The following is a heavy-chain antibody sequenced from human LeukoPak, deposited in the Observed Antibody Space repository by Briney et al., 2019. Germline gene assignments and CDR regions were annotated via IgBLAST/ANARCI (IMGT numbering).Heavy chain of an antibody. Sequence: PSETLSLTCTVSGDSISSYYWSWIRQPPGKGLEWIGYIYYSGSTKYNPSLKSRVTISVDTSKNQFSLKLSSVTAADTAVYYCARGSLLYDFWSGYYKAWFDPWGQGTLVTVSS. D-gene: IGHD3-3*01. CDR1: GDSISSYY. CDR3: ARGSLLYDFWSGYYKAWFDP. V-gene: IGHV4-59*01. CDR2: IYYSGST. J-gene: IGHJ5*02.